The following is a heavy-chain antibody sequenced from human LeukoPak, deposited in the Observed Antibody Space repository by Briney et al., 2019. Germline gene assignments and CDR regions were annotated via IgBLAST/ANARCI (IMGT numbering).Heavy chain of an antibody. CDR3: ARVVNAAVDAFDI. D-gene: IGHD2-2*01. CDR1: GFTFSNYW. J-gene: IGHJ3*02. Sequence: GGSLRLSCAASGFTFSNYWMSWVRQAPGKGLEWVANVKQDGSEKYFVDSVKGRFTISRDNAKNSLYLQMNSLRAEDTAVYYCARVVNAAVDAFDIWGQGTMVTVSS. V-gene: IGHV3-7*01. CDR2: VKQDGSEK.